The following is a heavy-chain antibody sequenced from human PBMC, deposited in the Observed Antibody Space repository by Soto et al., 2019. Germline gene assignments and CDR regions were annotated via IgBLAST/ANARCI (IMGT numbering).Heavy chain of an antibody. CDR3: TRAPGVVISWGYYMDV. V-gene: IGHV3-49*03. CDR2: IRSKAYGGTT. D-gene: IGHD3-3*01. J-gene: IGHJ6*03. CDR1: GFTFGDYA. Sequence: GGSPRLSCTASGFTFGDYAMSWFRQAPGKGLEWVGFIRSKAYGGTTEYAASVKGRFTISRDDSKSIAYLQMNSLKTEDTAVYYCTRAPGVVISWGYYMDVWGKGTTVTVSS.